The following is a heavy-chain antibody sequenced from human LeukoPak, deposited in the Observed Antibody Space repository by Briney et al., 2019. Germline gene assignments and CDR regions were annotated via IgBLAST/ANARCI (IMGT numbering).Heavy chain of an antibody. V-gene: IGHV4-38-2*02. D-gene: IGHD6-25*01. CDR2: IYHSGST. CDR1: GYSISSGCY. CDR3: AREIRPAAERGNSGWFDP. Sequence: SETLSLTCTVSGYSISSGCYWGWIRPPPGKGLEWIGSIYHSGSTYYNPSLKSRVTISVDTSKNQFSLKLSSVTAADTAVYYCAREIRPAAERGNSGWFDPWGQGTLVTVSS. J-gene: IGHJ5*02.